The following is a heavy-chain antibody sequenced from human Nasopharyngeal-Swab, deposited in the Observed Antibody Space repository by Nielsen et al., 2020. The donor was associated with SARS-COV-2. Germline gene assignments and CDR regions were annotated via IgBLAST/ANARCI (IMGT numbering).Heavy chain of an antibody. Sequence: GGSLRLSFAASGFTFDDYAMHWVRQSPGKGLEWVSLISGDGGSTYYADSVKGRFTISRDNSKNSLYLQMNSLRTEDTALYYCARALHQYNWNYLYYWGQGTLVTVSS. CDR2: ISGDGGST. CDR1: GFTFDDYA. J-gene: IGHJ4*02. V-gene: IGHV3-43*02. CDR3: ARALHQYNWNYLYY. D-gene: IGHD1-7*01.